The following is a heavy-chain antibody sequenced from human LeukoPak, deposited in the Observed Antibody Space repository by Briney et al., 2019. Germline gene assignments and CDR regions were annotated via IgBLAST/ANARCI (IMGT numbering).Heavy chain of an antibody. V-gene: IGHV3-9*01. CDR1: GFTFDDYA. CDR2: ISWNSGSI. Sequence: GGSLRLSCEASGFTFDDYAMHWVRQAPGKGLEWVSGISWNSGSIGYADSVKGRFTISRDNAKNSLYLQMNSLRAEDTALYYCAKDNIVGAGGGHHAFDIWGQGTMVTVSS. J-gene: IGHJ3*02. CDR3: AKDNIVGAGGGHHAFDI. D-gene: IGHD1-26*01.